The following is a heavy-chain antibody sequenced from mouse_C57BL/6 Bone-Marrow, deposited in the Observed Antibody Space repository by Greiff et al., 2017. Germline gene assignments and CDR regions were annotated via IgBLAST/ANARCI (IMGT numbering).Heavy chain of an antibody. CDR3: ARRGVLRYYFDY. Sequence: VQLQQSVAELVRPGASVKLSCTASGFNIKNTYIHWVKQRPEQGLEWIGRIDPANGNTKYAPKFQGKATITADTSSNTAYLQLSSLTSEDTAIYYCARRGVLRYYFDYWGQGTTLTVSS. V-gene: IGHV14-3*01. D-gene: IGHD1-1*01. CDR2: IDPANGNT. CDR1: GFNIKNTY. J-gene: IGHJ2*01.